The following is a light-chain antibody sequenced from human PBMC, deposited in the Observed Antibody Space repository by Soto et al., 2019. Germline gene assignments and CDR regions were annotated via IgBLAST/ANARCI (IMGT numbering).Light chain of an antibody. Sequence: QSVLSQPASVSGSPGQSITISCTGTSSDVGGYNYVSCYQQHPGKAPKLMIYAVSNRPSGVSNRFSGSKSGNTATLTISGLQAEDEADYYCCSYAVSGTYVCGTGTKVTVL. J-gene: IGLJ1*01. V-gene: IGLV2-14*01. CDR1: SSDVGGYNY. CDR2: AVS. CDR3: CSYAVSGTYV.